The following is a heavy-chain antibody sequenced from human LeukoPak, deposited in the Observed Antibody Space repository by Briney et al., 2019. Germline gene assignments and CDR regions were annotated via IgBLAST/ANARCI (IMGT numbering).Heavy chain of an antibody. J-gene: IGHJ6*03. Sequence: PGGSLRLSCAASGFTFTTYWMSWVRQAPGKGLEWVANIKQDGTEKYYVDSVKGRFTIPRDNSKNTLYLQMNSLRAEDTAVYYCAKDGRDVVVVAATERDYYYYYMDVWGKGTTVTVSS. V-gene: IGHV3-7*01. D-gene: IGHD2-15*01. CDR2: IKQDGTEK. CDR1: GFTFTTYW. CDR3: AKDGRDVVVVAATERDYYYYYMDV.